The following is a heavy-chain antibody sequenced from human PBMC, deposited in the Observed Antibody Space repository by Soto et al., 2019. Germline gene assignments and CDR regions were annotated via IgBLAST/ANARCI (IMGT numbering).Heavy chain of an antibody. CDR1: GYSFTTYW. D-gene: IGHD6-6*01. CDR3: ARPGSSSSDY. Sequence: GESLKISCKGSGYSFTTYWIGWVRQMPGKGLEWMGIINPRDSDTRYSPSFQGQVTISADKSINTAYLQWSSLKASDTAMYYCARPGSSSSDYWGQGTLVTVSS. J-gene: IGHJ4*02. CDR2: INPRDSDT. V-gene: IGHV5-51*01.